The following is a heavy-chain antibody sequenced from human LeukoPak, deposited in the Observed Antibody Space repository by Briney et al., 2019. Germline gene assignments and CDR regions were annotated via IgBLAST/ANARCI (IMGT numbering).Heavy chain of an antibody. CDR3: ARDKGGVVPATTRGYFDY. V-gene: IGHV3-30*01. D-gene: IGHD2-2*01. CDR1: GFSFSSCA. CDR2: ISYDGSNE. Sequence: GGSLRLSCAASGFSFSSCAMQWVRQAPGKRPEWVAVISYDGSNEDYGGSVKGRFTISRDNSKNTLYLQMNSLRAEDTAVYYCARDKGGVVPATTRGYFDYWGQGTLVTVSS. J-gene: IGHJ4*02.